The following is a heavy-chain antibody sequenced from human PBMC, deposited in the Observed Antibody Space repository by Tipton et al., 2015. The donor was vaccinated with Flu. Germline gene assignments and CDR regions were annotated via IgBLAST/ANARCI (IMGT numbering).Heavy chain of an antibody. CDR3: AREGSGWGFDY. CDR1: GYSISSGYY. CDR2: IYHSGST. Sequence: LRLSCTVSGYSISSGYYWGWIRQPPGKGLEWIGSIYHSGSTYYNPSLKSRVTISVDTSKNQFSLKLSSVTAADTAVYYCAREGSGWGFDYWGQGTLVTVSS. D-gene: IGHD6-19*01. J-gene: IGHJ4*02. V-gene: IGHV4-38-2*02.